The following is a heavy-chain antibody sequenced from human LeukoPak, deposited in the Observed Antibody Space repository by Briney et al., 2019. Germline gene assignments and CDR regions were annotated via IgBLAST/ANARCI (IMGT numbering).Heavy chain of an antibody. CDR2: INHSGST. D-gene: IGHD3-3*01. CDR1: GGSFSGYY. CDR3: AGGLWSVDLNY. V-gene: IGHV4-34*01. Sequence: TSETLSLTCAVYGGSFSGYYCSWIRQPPGKGLEWIGEINHSGSTNYNPSLKSRVTISVDTSKNQFSLRLNSVTAADTAVYYCAGGLWSVDLNYWGQGTLVTVSS. J-gene: IGHJ4*02.